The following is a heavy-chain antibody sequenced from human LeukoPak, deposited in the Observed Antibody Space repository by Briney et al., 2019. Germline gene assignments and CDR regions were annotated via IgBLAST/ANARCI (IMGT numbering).Heavy chain of an antibody. J-gene: IGHJ4*02. CDR1: GYSISSGYY. V-gene: IGHV4-38-2*02. Sequence: SETLSLTCTVSGYSISSGYYWGWIRQPPGKGLEWIGSIYHSGSTYYNPSLKSRVTISVDTSKNQFSLKLRSVTAADTAMYYCARARRQWLVGANIRGDNPPYYYDYWGQGILVTVSS. CDR2: IYHSGST. CDR3: ARARRQWLVGANIRGDNPPYYYDY. D-gene: IGHD6-19*01.